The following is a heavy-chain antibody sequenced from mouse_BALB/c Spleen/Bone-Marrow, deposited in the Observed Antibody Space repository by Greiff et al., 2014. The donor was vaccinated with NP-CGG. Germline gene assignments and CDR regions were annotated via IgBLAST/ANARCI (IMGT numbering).Heavy chain of an antibody. CDR2: FYPGSGRI. D-gene: IGHD2-1*01. CDR3: ARHEERGLLWSYYYAMDY. J-gene: IGHJ4*01. V-gene: IGHV1-62-2*01. CDR1: GYTFTEYI. Sequence: VQLQQSGAGLVKPGASVKLSCKASGYTFTEYIIHWVKQRSGQGLEWIGWFYPGSGRIKYNEKFKDKATLTADKSSSTVYMELSRLTSEDSAVYFCARHEERGLLWSYYYAMDYWGQGTSVTVSS.